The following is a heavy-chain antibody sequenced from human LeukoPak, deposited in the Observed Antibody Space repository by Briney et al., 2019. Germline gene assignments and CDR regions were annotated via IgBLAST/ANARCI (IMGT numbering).Heavy chain of an antibody. CDR3: ARLRGVACFDY. J-gene: IGHJ4*02. CDR1: GGSISSYY. D-gene: IGHD2-15*01. CDR2: IYYSEST. Sequence: SETLSLTCTHSGGSISSYYWSWIRQPPGEGLERSGYIYYSESTNYNPFLKSRVTISLDTSKNQLSLKLSSVTAADTAVYYCARLRGVACFDYWGQGTLVTVSS. V-gene: IGHV4-59*08.